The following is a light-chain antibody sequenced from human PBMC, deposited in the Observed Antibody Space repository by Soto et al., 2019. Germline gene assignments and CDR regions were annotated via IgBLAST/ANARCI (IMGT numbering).Light chain of an antibody. CDR1: SSDVGTYIS. J-gene: IGLJ1*01. CDR2: AVN. CDR3: SLYVSRSTSFV. V-gene: IGLV2-18*01. Sequence: QSVLTQPPSVSGSPGQSVSISCTGTSSDVGTYISVSWYQQPPGTAPKLIIYAVNSRPSGVPDRFSGSKSGNTASLTISGLQAEDEADYYCSLYVSRSTSFVFGTGTKVTVL.